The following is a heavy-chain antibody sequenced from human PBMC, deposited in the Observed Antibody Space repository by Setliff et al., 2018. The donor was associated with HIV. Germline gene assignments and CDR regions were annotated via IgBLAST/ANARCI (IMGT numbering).Heavy chain of an antibody. D-gene: IGHD3-10*01. Sequence: SETLSLTCAVYGGSFNGYYWSWIRQPPGKGLEWIGEINHSGSTNYNPSLKSRVTMSVDKSKNQFSLRLSSVTAADTAVYYCARGLGHYGSGSSLPLGYWGQGTLVTVSS. CDR1: GGSFNGYY. V-gene: IGHV4-34*01. J-gene: IGHJ4*02. CDR3: ARGLGHYGSGSSLPLGY. CDR2: INHSGST.